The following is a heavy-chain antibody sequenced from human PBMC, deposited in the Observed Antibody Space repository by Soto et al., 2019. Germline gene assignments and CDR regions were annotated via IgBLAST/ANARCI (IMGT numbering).Heavy chain of an antibody. V-gene: IGHV4-39*01. J-gene: IGHJ5*02. CDR1: GGSISSSSYY. D-gene: IGHD6-13*01. CDR3: ARHQSHSSSYVDP. Sequence: SETLSLTCTVSGGSISSSSYYWGWIRQPPGKGLECIGSIYYSGSTYYNPSLKSRVTISVDTSKNQFSLKLSSVTAADTAVYYCARHQSHSSSYVDPWGQGTLVTVSS. CDR2: IYYSGST.